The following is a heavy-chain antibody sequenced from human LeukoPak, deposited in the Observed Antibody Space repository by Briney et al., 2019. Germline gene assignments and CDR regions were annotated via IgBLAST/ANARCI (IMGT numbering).Heavy chain of an antibody. CDR3: ASNSYSSSWYY. Sequence: PGGSLRLSCAASGFTFSSYSMNWVRQAPGKGLEWGSYISGSSSTIYYADSVKGRFTISRDNGKNTLYLQMNSLRAEDTAVYYCASNSYSSSWYYWGQGTLVTVSS. V-gene: IGHV3-48*01. CDR1: GFTFSSYS. CDR2: ISGSSSTI. D-gene: IGHD6-13*01. J-gene: IGHJ4*02.